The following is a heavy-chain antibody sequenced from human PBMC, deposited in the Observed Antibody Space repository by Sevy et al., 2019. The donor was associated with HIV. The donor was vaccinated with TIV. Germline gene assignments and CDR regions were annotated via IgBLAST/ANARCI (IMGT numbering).Heavy chain of an antibody. Sequence: GGSLRLSCAVSGFNFNIYSMSWVRQAPGKGLEWVSTLSFGCVKINYADSVKGRFIISRDDSKKTLHLQMNCLRAEDTAVYFCAREGCTRPHDYWGQGTLVTVSS. CDR1: GFNFNIYS. J-gene: IGHJ4*01. CDR2: LSFGCVKI. D-gene: IGHD2-8*01. CDR3: AREGCTRPHDY. V-gene: IGHV3-23*01.